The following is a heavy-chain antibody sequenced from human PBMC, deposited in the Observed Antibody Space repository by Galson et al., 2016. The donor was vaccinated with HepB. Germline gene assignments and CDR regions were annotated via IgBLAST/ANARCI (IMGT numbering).Heavy chain of an antibody. Sequence: SLRLSCAASGFIFSNSAMSWVRQAPGKGLEWVSVIGVTSSVTYFADSEKGRFTISRDNSKNTLNLQMNRLRAEDTAVYYWAREHGSSFDYWGQGTLLTVSS. V-gene: IGHV3-23*01. CDR1: GFIFSNSA. CDR3: AREHGSSFDY. J-gene: IGHJ4*02. D-gene: IGHD2-15*01. CDR2: IGVTSSVT.